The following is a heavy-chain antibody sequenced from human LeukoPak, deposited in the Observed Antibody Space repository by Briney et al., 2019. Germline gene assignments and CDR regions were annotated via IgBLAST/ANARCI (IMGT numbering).Heavy chain of an antibody. D-gene: IGHD6-19*01. Sequence: GGSLRLSCAASGFTFSSYAMSWVRQAPGRGLEWVSGISGNGDSTFYADSVKGRFTISRDNSKNTLFLEMNSLRAEDTAVYYCARRYSIGWQGDFDYWGQGTLVTVSS. V-gene: IGHV3-23*01. CDR3: ARRYSIGWQGDFDY. J-gene: IGHJ4*02. CDR1: GFTFSSYA. CDR2: ISGNGDST.